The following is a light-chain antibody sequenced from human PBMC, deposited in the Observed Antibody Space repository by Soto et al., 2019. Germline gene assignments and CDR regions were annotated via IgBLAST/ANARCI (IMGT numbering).Light chain of an antibody. CDR3: GSSTSGSTQYV. Sequence: QSALTQPASVSGSPGQSITISCTGTSSDVGAYKYVSWYQQHPGKAPKLMLYEVNNRPSGVSNRFSGSKSGNTASLTISGLQAEDEADYYCGSSTSGSTQYVFGTGTKLTVL. J-gene: IGLJ1*01. CDR1: SSDVGAYKY. V-gene: IGLV2-14*01. CDR2: EVN.